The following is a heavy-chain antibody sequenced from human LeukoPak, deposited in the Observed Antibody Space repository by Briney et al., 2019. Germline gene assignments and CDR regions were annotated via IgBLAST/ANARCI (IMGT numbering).Heavy chain of an antibody. D-gene: IGHD3-10*01. CDR1: GFTFSKYW. CDR3: ATYTQYFGAPGTDY. J-gene: IGHJ4*02. V-gene: IGHV3-7*01. CDR2: IDKDGSEK. Sequence: GGSLRLSCAVSGFTFSKYWMRWVRQAPGKGLEWVASIDKDGSEKRYVDSVKGRFTIFGDNAKNLVYLHMTSLGAEDTAVYYCATYTQYFGAPGTDYWGQGTLVTVSS.